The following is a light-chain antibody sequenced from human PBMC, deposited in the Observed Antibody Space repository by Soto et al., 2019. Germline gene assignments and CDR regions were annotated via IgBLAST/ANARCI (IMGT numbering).Light chain of an antibody. CDR1: QGISSY. CDR3: QQSDSTPYT. Sequence: DIQLTQSPSFLSASVGDRVTITCRASQGISSYLAWYQQKPGKAPKLLIYAASTLQSGVPSRFSGSGSGTDFTLTIASLQPEDFSTYYCQQSDSTPYTFGQGTKVDI. CDR2: AAS. V-gene: IGKV1-39*01. J-gene: IGKJ2*01.